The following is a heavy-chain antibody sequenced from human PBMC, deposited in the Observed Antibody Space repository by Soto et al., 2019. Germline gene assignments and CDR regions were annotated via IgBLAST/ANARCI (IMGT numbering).Heavy chain of an antibody. CDR2: IWHDGSDK. J-gene: IGHJ4*02. V-gene: IGHV3-33*01. CDR3: AYSPSGYYFDH. Sequence: PGGSLRLSCAASGFTFSSYGMHWVRQAPGKGLEWVAIIWHDGSDKYYADSVKGRFTISRDNSNNTLYLQMNTLRTEDTAVYYCAYSPSGYYFDHWGQGTLVTVSS. D-gene: IGHD2-21*01. CDR1: GFTFSSYG.